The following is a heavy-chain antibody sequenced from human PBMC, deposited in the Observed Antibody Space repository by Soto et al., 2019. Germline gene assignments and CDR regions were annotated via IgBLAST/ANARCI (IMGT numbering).Heavy chain of an antibody. V-gene: IGHV1-3*01. J-gene: IGHJ5*02. CDR1: GYTFTSYA. Sequence: ASVKVSCKASGYTFTSYAMHWVRQAPGQRLEWMGWINAGNGNTKYSQKFQGRVTITRDTSASTAYMELSSLRSEDTAVYYCARDPAMVRGVIKVWFDPWGQGTLVTVS. CDR3: ARDPAMVRGVIKVWFDP. CDR2: INAGNGNT. D-gene: IGHD3-10*01.